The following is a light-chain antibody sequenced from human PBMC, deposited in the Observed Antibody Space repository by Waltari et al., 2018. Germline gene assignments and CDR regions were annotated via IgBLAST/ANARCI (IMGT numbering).Light chain of an antibody. J-gene: IGKJ4*01. V-gene: IGKV4-1*01. Sequence: SVYYSSNKRNYVAWNQQKPGQPPKLLIYWASAPETGVPDRFSGSGSGTDLTLTISSLQAEDVGGYVGQQYFNIPLTFGRGTKVEIK. CDR3: QQYFNIPLT. CDR2: WAS. CDR1: SVYYSSNKRNY.